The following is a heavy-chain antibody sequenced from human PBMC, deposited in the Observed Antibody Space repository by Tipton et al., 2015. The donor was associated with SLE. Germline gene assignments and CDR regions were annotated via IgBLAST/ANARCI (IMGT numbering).Heavy chain of an antibody. CDR3: ARETSEDSSGHSDAFDI. Sequence: GLVKPSETLSLTCTVSGGSISSYYWSWIRQPPGKGLEWIGYIYYSGSTNYNPSLKSRVTISVDTSKNQFSLKLSSVTAADTAVYYCARETSEDSSGHSDAFDIWGQGTMVTVSS. CDR1: GGSISSYY. J-gene: IGHJ3*02. D-gene: IGHD6-19*01. CDR2: IYYSGST. V-gene: IGHV4-59*12.